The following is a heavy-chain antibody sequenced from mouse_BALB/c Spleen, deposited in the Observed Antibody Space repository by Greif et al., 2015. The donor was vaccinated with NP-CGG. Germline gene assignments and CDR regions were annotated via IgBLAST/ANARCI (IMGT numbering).Heavy chain of an antibody. CDR1: GFNIKDTY. J-gene: IGHJ2*01. V-gene: IGHV14-3*02. D-gene: IGHD1-1*01. CDR2: IDPANGNT. Sequence: EVQLQQSGAELVKPGASVKLSCTASGFNIKDTYMHWVKQRPEQGLEWIGRIDPANGNTKYDPKFQGKATITADTSSNTAFLQLSSLTSEDPAVYYCAGSSYFDYWGQGTTLTVSS. CDR3: AGSSYFDY.